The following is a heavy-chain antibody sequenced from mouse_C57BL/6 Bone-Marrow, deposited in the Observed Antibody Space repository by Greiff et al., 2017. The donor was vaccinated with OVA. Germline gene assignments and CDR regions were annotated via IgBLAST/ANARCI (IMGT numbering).Heavy chain of an antibody. D-gene: IGHD2-4*01. V-gene: IGHV1-5*01. Sequence: VQLQQSGTVLARPGASVKMSCKTSGYTFTSYWMHWVKQRPGQGLEWIGAIYPGNSDTSYNQKFKGKAKLTAVTSASTAYMELSSLTNEDSAVYYCTRRAIYYDYDGWYFDVWGTGTTVTVSS. CDR3: TRRAIYYDYDGWYFDV. CDR1: GYTFTSYW. CDR2: IYPGNSDT. J-gene: IGHJ1*03.